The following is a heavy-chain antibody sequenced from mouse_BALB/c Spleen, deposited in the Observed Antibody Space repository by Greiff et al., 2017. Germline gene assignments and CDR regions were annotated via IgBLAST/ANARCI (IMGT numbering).Heavy chain of an antibody. CDR2: IWSGGST. CDR3: ARDHGSRGYWYFDV. D-gene: IGHD1-1*01. Sequence: QVQLKQSGPGLVQPSQSLSITCTVSGFSLTSYGVHWVRQSPGKGLEWLGVIWSGGSTDYNAAFISRLSISKDNSKSQVFLKMNSLQTDDTAMYYCARDHGSRGYWYFDVWGAGTTVTVSS. J-gene: IGHJ1*01. CDR1: GFSLTSYG. V-gene: IGHV2-4-1*01.